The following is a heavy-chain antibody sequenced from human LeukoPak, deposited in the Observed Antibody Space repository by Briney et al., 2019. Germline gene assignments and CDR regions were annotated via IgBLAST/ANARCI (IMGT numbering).Heavy chain of an antibody. D-gene: IGHD4-11*01. Sequence: GASVKVSCKASGYTFTSYGISWVRQAPGQGLEWMGWISAYNGNTNYAQKLQGRVTMTTDTSTSTAYMELRSLRSDDTAVYYCARTRSKVTTRLYYYYYMDVWGKGTTVTVSS. V-gene: IGHV1-18*01. CDR1: GYTFTSYG. CDR2: ISAYNGNT. J-gene: IGHJ6*03. CDR3: ARTRSKVTTRLYYYYYMDV.